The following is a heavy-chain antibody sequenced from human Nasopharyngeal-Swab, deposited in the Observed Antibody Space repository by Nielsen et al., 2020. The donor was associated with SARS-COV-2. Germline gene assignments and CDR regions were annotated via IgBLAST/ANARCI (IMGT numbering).Heavy chain of an antibody. CDR1: GGSVSGYY. D-gene: IGHD6-13*01. Sequence: SETLSITCGVYGGSVSGYYWNWIRQPPGKGLEWIGEINNRGRTPYNPSLKSRVPISLDTSQKQCSLKLSSVTAADTAVYYCAEKGYISSWYVYWGPGTLVTVSS. CDR2: INNRGRT. CDR3: AEKGYISSWYVY. V-gene: IGHV4-34*01. J-gene: IGHJ4*02.